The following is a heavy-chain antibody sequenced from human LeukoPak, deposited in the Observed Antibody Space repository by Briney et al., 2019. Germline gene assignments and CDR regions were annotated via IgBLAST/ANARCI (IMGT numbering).Heavy chain of an antibody. Sequence: ETLSLTCSVSGASVNSGRFYWTWIRQSPGKGLEWLGFVYSSGKTDYNPSLKSRLTMSTDASQNQFSLTLTSVTRADTTIYYCSRVDVAATIFFDYWGQGALVTVSA. D-gene: IGHD5-24*01. CDR1: GASVNSGRFY. J-gene: IGHJ4*02. CDR2: VYSSGKT. CDR3: SRVDVAATIFFDY. V-gene: IGHV4-61*01.